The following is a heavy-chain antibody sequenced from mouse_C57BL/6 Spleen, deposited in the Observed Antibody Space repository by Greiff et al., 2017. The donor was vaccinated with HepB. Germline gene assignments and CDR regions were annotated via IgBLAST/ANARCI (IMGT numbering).Heavy chain of an antibody. CDR3: ARYSPRGSTLDY. CDR1: GFTFTDYY. D-gene: IGHD1-1*01. Sequence: EVQRVESGGGLVQPGGSLSLSCAASGFTFTDYYMSWVRQPPGKALEWLGFIRNKANGYTTEYSASVKGRFTISRDNSQSILYLQMNALRAEDSATYYCARYSPRGSTLDYWGQGTTLTVSS. V-gene: IGHV7-3*01. J-gene: IGHJ2*01. CDR2: IRNKANGYTT.